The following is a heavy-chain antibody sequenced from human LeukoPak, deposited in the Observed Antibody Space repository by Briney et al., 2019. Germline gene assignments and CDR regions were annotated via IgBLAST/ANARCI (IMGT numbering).Heavy chain of an antibody. CDR1: GNYW. CDR3: AKGGRILKPSDPLAHYFAHIDY. CDR2: INSDGSWT. V-gene: IGHV3-74*01. Sequence: GGSLRLSCVASGNYWMHWVRQAPGKGLVWVSHINSDGSWTSYADSVKGRFTISKDNAKNTVYLQMNSLRAEDTAVYYCAKGGRILKPSDPLAHYFAHIDYWGQGTLVTVSS. J-gene: IGHJ4*02. D-gene: IGHD2/OR15-2a*01.